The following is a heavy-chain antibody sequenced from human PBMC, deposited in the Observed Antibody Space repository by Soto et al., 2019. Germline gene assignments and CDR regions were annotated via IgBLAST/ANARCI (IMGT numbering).Heavy chain of an antibody. Sequence: EEQLVESGGGSVKPGGSLRLSCAASGFTFSNVWMSWVRQVPGKGLEWVGRIRSKADGGTTDNAAPMKGRFTISRDDSKDTLYLQMNSLKSEDTAVYFCTTGRNLWGQGTMVTVSS. J-gene: IGHJ3*01. CDR3: TTGRNL. CDR1: GFTFSNVW. V-gene: IGHV3-15*01. CDR2: IRSKADGGTT.